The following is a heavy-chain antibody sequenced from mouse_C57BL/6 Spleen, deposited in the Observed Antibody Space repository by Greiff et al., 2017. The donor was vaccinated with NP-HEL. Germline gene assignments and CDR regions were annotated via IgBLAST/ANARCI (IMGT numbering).Heavy chain of an antibody. D-gene: IGHD3-2*02. CDR3: ARPEESSGWDAMDY. V-gene: IGHV5-17*01. CDR1: GFTFSDYG. J-gene: IGHJ4*01. Sequence: EVQVVESGGGLVKPGGSLKLSCAASGFTFSDYGMHWVRQAPEKGLEWVAYISSGSSTIYYADTVKGRFTISRDNAKNTLFLQMTSLRSEDTAMYYWARPEESSGWDAMDYWGQGTSVTVSS. CDR2: ISSGSSTI.